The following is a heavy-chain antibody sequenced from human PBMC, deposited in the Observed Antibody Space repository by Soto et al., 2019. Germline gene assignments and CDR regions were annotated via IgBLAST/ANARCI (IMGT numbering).Heavy chain of an antibody. Sequence: QVQLVESGGGVVQPGGSLRLSCTASGFNFNDYGMQWVRQVPGKGLEWVATIWSDGKNKYYADSVKGRFTISRDNSKNTQYLQMSSLGAEDTAVYYCARDGVGATTYFGYIDYWSQGTLVTVSP. CDR3: ARDGVGATTYFGYIDY. CDR2: IWSDGKNK. V-gene: IGHV3-33*01. J-gene: IGHJ4*02. D-gene: IGHD1-26*01. CDR1: GFNFNDYG.